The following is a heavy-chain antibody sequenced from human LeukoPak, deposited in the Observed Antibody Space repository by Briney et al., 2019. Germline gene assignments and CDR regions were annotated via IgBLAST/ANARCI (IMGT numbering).Heavy chain of an antibody. CDR2: INYSGNT. CDR1: GGSINSYY. V-gene: IGHV4-59*01. Sequence: PSETLSLTCTVSGGSINSYYWSWIRQPPGKGVEWLGYINYSGNTDYNPSLKSRVTISVDTSKNQFSLKVISVTAADTAVYYCAREGRQDYVYFDYWGQGTLVTVSS. D-gene: IGHD4-17*01. CDR3: AREGRQDYVYFDY. J-gene: IGHJ4*02.